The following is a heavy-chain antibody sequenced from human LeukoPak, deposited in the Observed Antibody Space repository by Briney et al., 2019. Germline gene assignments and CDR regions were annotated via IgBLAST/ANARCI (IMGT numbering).Heavy chain of an antibody. CDR1: GGSISSSNW. V-gene: IGHV4-4*02. CDR2: INHSGST. D-gene: IGHD3-10*01. J-gene: IGHJ4*02. Sequence: SETLSLTCAVSGGSISSSNWWSWVRQPPGKGLEWIGEINHSGSTNYNPSLKSRVTISVDTSKNQFSLKLSSVTAADTAVYYCARRGTYRITMVRGGWVYWGQGTLVTVSS. CDR3: ARRGTYRITMVRGGWVY.